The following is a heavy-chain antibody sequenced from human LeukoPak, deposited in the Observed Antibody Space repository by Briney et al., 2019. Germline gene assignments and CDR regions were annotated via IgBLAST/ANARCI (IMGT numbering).Heavy chain of an antibody. CDR2: IYPGDSDT. V-gene: IGHV5-51*01. CDR1: GYSFTSYW. D-gene: IGHD3-22*01. J-gene: IGHJ3*02. Sequence: GESPKISCKGSGYSFTSYWIGWVRQMPGKGLEWMGIIYPGDSDTRYSPSFQGQVTISADKSISTAYLQWSSLKASDTAMYYCASRPYYYDSSGYEDAFDIWGQGTMVTVSS. CDR3: ASRPYYYDSSGYEDAFDI.